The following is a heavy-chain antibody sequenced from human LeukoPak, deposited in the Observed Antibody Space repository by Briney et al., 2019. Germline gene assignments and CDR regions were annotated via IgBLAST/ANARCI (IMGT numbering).Heavy chain of an antibody. CDR2: IVVGSGNT. CDR3: AAVSWSGYGYYMDV. CDR1: GFTFTSSA. V-gene: IGHV1-58*02. Sequence: GTSEKVSCKASGFTFTSSAMQWVRQARGQRLEWIGWIVVGSGNTNYAQKFQERVTITRDMSTSTAYMELSSLRSEDTAVYYCAAVSWSGYGYYMDVWGKGTTVTVSS. J-gene: IGHJ6*03. D-gene: IGHD6-25*01.